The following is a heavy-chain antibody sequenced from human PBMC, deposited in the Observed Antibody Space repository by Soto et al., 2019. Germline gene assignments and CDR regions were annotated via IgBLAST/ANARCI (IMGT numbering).Heavy chain of an antibody. CDR2: IYYSGST. V-gene: IGHV4-31*03. CDR3: ARTGERWILGYYFDY. J-gene: IGHJ4*02. D-gene: IGHD2-2*03. Sequence: QVQLQESGPGLVKPSQTLSLTCTVSGGSISSGGYYWSWIRQHPGKGLEWIGYIYYSGSTYYNPSIKSRVTISVDTSKNKFSLKLSSVTAADTAVYYCARTGERWILGYYFDYWGQGTLVTVSS. CDR1: GGSISSGGYY.